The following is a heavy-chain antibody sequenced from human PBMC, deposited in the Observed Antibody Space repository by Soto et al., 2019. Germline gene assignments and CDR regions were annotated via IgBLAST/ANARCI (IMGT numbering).Heavy chain of an antibody. Sequence: SETLSLTCTVSGGSISSHCWRWIRQPPGKGLEWIGYIYYSGSTNYNPSLKSRVTISVDTSKNQFSLKLSSVTAADTAVYYCARRRSSTSCHDYWGQGTLVTVSS. V-gene: IGHV4-59*11. CDR1: GGSISSHC. CDR3: ARRRSSTSCHDY. CDR2: IYYSGST. J-gene: IGHJ4*02. D-gene: IGHD2-2*01.